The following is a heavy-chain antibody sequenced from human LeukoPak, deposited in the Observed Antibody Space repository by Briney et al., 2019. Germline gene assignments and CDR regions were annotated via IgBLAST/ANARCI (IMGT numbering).Heavy chain of an antibody. V-gene: IGHV5-51*01. J-gene: IGHJ4*02. CDR2: IYPGDSDT. D-gene: IGHD6-13*01. CDR1: GYSFLSHW. Sequence: GESLKISCKGSGYSFLSHWIGWVRQMPGKGLEWMGIIYPGDSDTRYNPSFQGQVTISADKSISTTYLQWSSLKASDTAMYYCARHASPYSSNYCFDYWGQGALVTVSS. CDR3: ARHASPYSSNYCFDY.